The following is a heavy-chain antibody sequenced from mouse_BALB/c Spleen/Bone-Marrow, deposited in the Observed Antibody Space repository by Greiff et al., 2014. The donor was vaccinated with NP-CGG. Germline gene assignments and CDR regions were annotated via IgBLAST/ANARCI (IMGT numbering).Heavy chain of an antibody. CDR3: TRRDY. J-gene: IGHJ2*01. V-gene: IGHV1S81*02. CDR1: GYTFTSYY. CDR2: INPNNGNT. Sequence: VQLQESGAELVKPGASVKLSCKASGYTFTSYYMYWVRQRPGQGLEWIGGINPNNGNTNFSETFKSKATLTVDKSSSTAYMQLSSLPSEGSAVYYCTRRDYWGQGTTLTVSS.